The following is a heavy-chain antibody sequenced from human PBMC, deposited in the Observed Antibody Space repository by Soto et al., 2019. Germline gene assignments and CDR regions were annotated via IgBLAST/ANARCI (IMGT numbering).Heavy chain of an antibody. D-gene: IGHD3-22*01. CDR2: ISYDGSNK. CDR1: GFTFSSYG. Sequence: GSLRLSCAASGFTFSSYGMHWVRQAPGKGLEWVAVISYDGSNKYYVDSVKGRFTISRDNSKNTLYLQMNSLRAEDTAVYYCAASENYYDSSGPLDYWGQGTLVTVSS. J-gene: IGHJ4*02. CDR3: AASENYYDSSGPLDY. V-gene: IGHV3-30*03.